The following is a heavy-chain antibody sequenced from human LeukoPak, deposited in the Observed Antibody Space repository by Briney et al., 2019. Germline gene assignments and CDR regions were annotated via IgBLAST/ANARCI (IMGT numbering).Heavy chain of an antibody. CDR2: IYYIATT. Sequence: PSETLSLTCTVCGGSISSGDYYWSWIRQPRGKGGECIVYIYYIATTYYNPSLHILVTISLDTSNTHFSLTLSSVTAADTAVYYCAIYQLLYNRDYWGQGTLVTVSS. J-gene: IGHJ4*02. V-gene: IGHV4-30-4*08. CDR3: AIYQLLYNRDY. D-gene: IGHD2-2*02. CDR1: GGSISSGDYY.